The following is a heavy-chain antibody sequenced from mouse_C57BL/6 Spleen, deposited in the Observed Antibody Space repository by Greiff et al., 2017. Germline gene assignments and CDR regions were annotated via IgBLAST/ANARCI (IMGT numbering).Heavy chain of an antibody. Sequence: EVQLQQSGPELVKPGASVKIPCKASGYTFTDYNMDWVKQSHGKSLEWIGDINPNNGGTIYNQKFKGKATLTVDKSSSTAYMELRSLTSEDTAVYYCARSYYDGYYFDYWGQGTTLTVSS. CDR2: INPNNGGT. D-gene: IGHD2-3*01. CDR1: GYTFTDYN. CDR3: ARSYYDGYYFDY. J-gene: IGHJ2*01. V-gene: IGHV1-18*01.